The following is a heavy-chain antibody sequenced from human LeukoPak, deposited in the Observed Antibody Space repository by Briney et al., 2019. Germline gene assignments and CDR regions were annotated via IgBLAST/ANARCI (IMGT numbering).Heavy chain of an antibody. CDR1: GFTFSSYG. V-gene: IGHV3-30*18. J-gene: IGHJ3*02. D-gene: IGHD3-22*01. Sequence: HTGRSLRLSCAASGFTFSSYGMHWVRQAPGKGLEWVAVISYDGSNKYYADSVKGRFTISRDNSKNTLYLQMNSLRAEDTAVYYCAKDIYDSSGYYYGVGAFDIWGQGTMVTVSS. CDR2: ISYDGSNK. CDR3: AKDIYDSSGYYYGVGAFDI.